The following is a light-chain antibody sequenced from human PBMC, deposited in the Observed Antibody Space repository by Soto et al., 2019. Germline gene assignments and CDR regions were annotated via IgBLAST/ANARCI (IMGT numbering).Light chain of an antibody. CDR2: LDSDGSH. CDR3: QTRGTGIHVV. V-gene: IGLV4-69*01. J-gene: IGLJ2*01. CDR1: SGHSSYA. Sequence: QSVLTQSPSASASLGASVKLTCTLSSGHSSYAIAWHQQQPEKGPRYWMKLDSDGSHTKGDAIPDRFSGSSSGAERYLTISSLQSEDEADYYCQTRGTGIHVVFGGGTKLTVL.